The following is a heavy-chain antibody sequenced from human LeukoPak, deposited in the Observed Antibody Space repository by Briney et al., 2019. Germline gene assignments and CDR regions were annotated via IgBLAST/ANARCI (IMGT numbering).Heavy chain of an antibody. D-gene: IGHD2-21*01. V-gene: IGHV1-46*01. CDR2: INPSGGST. CDR3: ARLSRLPTTPFDY. Sequence: ASVKVSCKASGYTVTSYYMHWVRQAHGQGLEWMGIINPSGGSTSYAQKFQGRVTMTRDTSTSTVYMELSSLRSEDTAVYYCARLSRLPTTPFDYWGQGTLVTVSS. J-gene: IGHJ4*02. CDR1: GYTVTSYY.